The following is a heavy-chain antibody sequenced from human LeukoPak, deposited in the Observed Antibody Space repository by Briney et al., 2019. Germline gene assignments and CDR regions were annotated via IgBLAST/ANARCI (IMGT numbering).Heavy chain of an antibody. D-gene: IGHD6-13*01. Sequence: ASVKVSCKASGFTFIGYYIHWVRQAPGQGLEWMGWITPNSGDTNYAQKFQGRVTMTRDTSINTAYMELSRLSSDDTAVYYCARERDGVYAGGYWGQGTLVTVSS. J-gene: IGHJ4*02. CDR2: ITPNSGDT. CDR1: GFTFIGYY. CDR3: ARERDGVYAGGY. V-gene: IGHV1-2*02.